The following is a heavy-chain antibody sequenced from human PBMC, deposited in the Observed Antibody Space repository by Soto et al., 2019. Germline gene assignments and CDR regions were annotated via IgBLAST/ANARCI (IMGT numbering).Heavy chain of an antibody. CDR1: GGSFSGYY. D-gene: IGHD6-13*01. CDR3: ARGESSSWYYFDY. V-gene: IGHV4-34*01. CDR2: INHSGST. Sequence: QVQLQQWGAGLLKPSETLSLTCAVYGGSFSGYYWSWFRQPPGKGLEWIGEINHSGSTNYNPSLKSRVTISVDTSKNQFSLKLSSVTAADTAVYYCARGESSSWYYFDYWGQGTLVTVSS. J-gene: IGHJ4*02.